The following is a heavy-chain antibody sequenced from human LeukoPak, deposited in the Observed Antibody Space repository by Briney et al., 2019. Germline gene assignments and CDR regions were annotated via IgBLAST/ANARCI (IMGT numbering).Heavy chain of an antibody. CDR1: GFTFSHYA. Sequence: GGSLRLSCAASGFTFSHYAMHWVRQTPGKGLEWVAIISYDGSNEYYADSVKGRVTISRDNSKNTLCLQMNSLRPEDTAVYYCAKDWSAYSGPYYFDYWGQGTLVTVSS. V-gene: IGHV3-30*04. J-gene: IGHJ4*02. CDR2: ISYDGSNE. CDR3: AKDWSAYSGPYYFDY. D-gene: IGHD3-16*01.